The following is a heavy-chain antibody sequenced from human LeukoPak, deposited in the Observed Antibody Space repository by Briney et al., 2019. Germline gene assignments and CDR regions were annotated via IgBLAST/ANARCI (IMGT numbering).Heavy chain of an antibody. CDR1: GGTFGSYA. D-gene: IGHD3-9*01. V-gene: IGHV1-69*13. CDR3: ARAPPIYDILTGYYHPYYYMDV. J-gene: IGHJ6*03. Sequence: GASVKVSCKASGGTFGSYAISWVRQAPGQGLEWMGGIIPIFGTANYAQKFQGRVTITADESTSTAYMELSSLRSEDTAVYYCARAPPIYDILTGYYHPYYYMDVWGKGTTVTISS. CDR2: IIPIFGTA.